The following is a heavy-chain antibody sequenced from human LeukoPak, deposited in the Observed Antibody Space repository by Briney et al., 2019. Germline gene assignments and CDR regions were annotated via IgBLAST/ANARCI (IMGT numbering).Heavy chain of an antibody. CDR2: IYYSGST. V-gene: IGHV4-59*02. D-gene: IGHD4-17*01. Sequence: LETLSVTCPVTGGSVSSYYWSWIRQPPGKRLEWIGYIYYSGSTNYNPSLKSRVTISVDTSKNQFSLKLSSVTAADTAVYYCARDPYGDQYFDYWGQGTLVTVSS. J-gene: IGHJ4*02. CDR3: ARDPYGDQYFDY. CDR1: GGSVSSYY.